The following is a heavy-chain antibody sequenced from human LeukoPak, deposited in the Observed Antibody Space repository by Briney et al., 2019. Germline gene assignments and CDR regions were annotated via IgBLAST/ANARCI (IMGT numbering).Heavy chain of an antibody. Sequence: GGSLRLSCAASGFTFSIYAMHGVRQAPGKGVEGVAGIWYDRTNKYYADSVKGRFTISRDNSKNTLYLQMSSLRAEDTAVYYCARDRLTTVTTFHFDYWGQGTLVTVSS. V-gene: IGHV3-33*01. CDR3: ARDRLTTVTTFHFDY. D-gene: IGHD4-17*01. CDR2: IWYDRTNK. CDR1: GFTFSIYA. J-gene: IGHJ4*02.